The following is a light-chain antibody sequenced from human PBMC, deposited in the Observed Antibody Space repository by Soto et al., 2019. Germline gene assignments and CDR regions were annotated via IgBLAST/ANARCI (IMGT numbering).Light chain of an antibody. CDR2: EVN. CDR3: CSYAGSYTLV. J-gene: IGLJ2*01. CDR1: SSDIGSYNR. Sequence: QSALTQPASVSGSPGQSITISCTGTSSDIGSYNRVSWYQQPPGTAPKLIIYEVNNRPSGVPDRFSGSKSGNTASLTISGLQAEDEADYYCCSYAGSYTLVFGGGTKVTVL. V-gene: IGLV2-18*02.